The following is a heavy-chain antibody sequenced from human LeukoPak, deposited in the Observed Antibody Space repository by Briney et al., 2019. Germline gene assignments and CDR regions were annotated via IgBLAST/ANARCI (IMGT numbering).Heavy chain of an antibody. CDR3: AKSPTLRFLEWSRSYYFDY. Sequence: GGSLRLSCAASGFTFSSYAMSWVRQAPGKGLEWVSAISGSGGSTYYADSVKGRFTISRDDAKNSLYLQMNSLRAEDTAVYYCAKSPTLRFLEWSRSYYFDYWGQGTLVTVSS. D-gene: IGHD3-3*01. CDR2: ISGSGGST. V-gene: IGHV3-23*01. CDR1: GFTFSSYA. J-gene: IGHJ4*02.